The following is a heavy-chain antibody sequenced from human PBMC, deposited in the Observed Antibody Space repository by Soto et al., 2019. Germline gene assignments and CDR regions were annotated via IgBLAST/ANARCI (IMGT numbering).Heavy chain of an antibody. D-gene: IGHD2-15*01. CDR2: IYYSGST. Sequence: SETVSLTCTVSGGCISSSSYYWGWIRQPPGKGLEWIAYIYYSGSTYYNPSLKSRVTISVDTSKNQFSLKLSSVTAADTAVYYCARVPYSAGLDPLYYFYTDVWGKGTTFT. V-gene: IGHV4-39*07. J-gene: IGHJ6*03. CDR1: GGCISSSSYY. CDR3: ARVPYSAGLDPLYYFYTDV.